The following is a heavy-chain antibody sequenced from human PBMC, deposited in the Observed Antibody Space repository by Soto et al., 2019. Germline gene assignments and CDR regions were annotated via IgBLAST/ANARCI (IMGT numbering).Heavy chain of an antibody. Sequence: QVQLQESGPGLAKPSETLALTCTVSGGSISRYYWSWIRQPPGKGLVWIGYIYYSGITNYNPSLKSRVTISVDTSKNQFSLKLSSVTAADTAVYYCARVAYRGGDGDSLDYWGQGTLVTVSS. V-gene: IGHV4-59*01. CDR3: ARVAYRGGDGDSLDY. J-gene: IGHJ4*02. D-gene: IGHD2-21*02. CDR1: GGSISRYY. CDR2: IYYSGIT.